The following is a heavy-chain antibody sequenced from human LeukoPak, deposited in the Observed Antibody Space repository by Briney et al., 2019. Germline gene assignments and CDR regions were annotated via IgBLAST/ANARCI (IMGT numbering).Heavy chain of an antibody. J-gene: IGHJ5*02. CDR2: ISAYNGNT. D-gene: IGHD2-2*01. CDR1: GYTFTSYG. CDR3: ARGGSQLLSAVWFDP. Sequence: ASVKVSCKASGYTFTSYGISWVRQAPGQGLEWMGWISAYNGNTNYAQKLQGRVTMTTDTSTSTAYMELRSLRSDDTAVYYCARGGSQLLSAVWFDPWGQGTLVTVSS. V-gene: IGHV1-18*01.